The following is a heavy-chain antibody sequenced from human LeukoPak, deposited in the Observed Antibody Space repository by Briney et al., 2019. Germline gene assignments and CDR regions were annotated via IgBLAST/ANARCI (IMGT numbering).Heavy chain of an antibody. D-gene: IGHD5-24*01. Sequence: PSGTLSLTCAVSGGSISSSNWWSWVRQPPGKGLEWIGYIYYSGSTNYNPSLKSRVTISVDTSKNQFSLKLSSVTAADTAVYYCARRDGYNYNFDYWGQGTLVTVSS. CDR1: GGSISSSNW. CDR3: ARRDGYNYNFDY. CDR2: IYYSGST. V-gene: IGHV4-4*02. J-gene: IGHJ4*02.